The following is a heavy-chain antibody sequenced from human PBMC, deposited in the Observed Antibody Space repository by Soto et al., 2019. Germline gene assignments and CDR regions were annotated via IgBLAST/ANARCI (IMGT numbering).Heavy chain of an antibody. D-gene: IGHD2-15*01. CDR1: GFIFSSYG. V-gene: IGHV3-33*01. J-gene: IGHJ4*02. Sequence: QVQLVESGGGVVQPGRSLRLSCTPSGFIFSSYGMHWVRQAPGKGLEWLAVIRNDGSRKYYADSVKGRFTISRDNSENTLFSQMNSLRAEDTAVYYCAMVKQTSGAYESPFDYWGQGTLVTVSS. CDR2: IRNDGSRK. CDR3: AMVKQTSGAYESPFDY.